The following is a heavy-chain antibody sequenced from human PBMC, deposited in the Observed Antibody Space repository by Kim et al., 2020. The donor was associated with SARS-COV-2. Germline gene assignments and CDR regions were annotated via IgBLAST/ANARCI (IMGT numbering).Heavy chain of an antibody. J-gene: IGHJ6*04. CDR2: ISAYNGNT. CDR1: GYTFTSYG. D-gene: IGHD6-19*01. V-gene: IGHV1-18*04. Sequence: ASVTISCKASGYTFTSYGISWVRQAPGQGLEWMGWISAYNGNTNYAQKLQGRVTMTTDTSTSTAYMELRSLRSYDTAVYYCAREGIKQWLARVDYYYYGMDVLGEGTTVTVSS. CDR3: AREGIKQWLARVDYYYYGMDV.